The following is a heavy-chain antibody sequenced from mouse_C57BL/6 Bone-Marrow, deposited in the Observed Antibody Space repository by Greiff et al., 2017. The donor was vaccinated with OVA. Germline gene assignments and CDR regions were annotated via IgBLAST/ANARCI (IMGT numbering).Heavy chain of an antibody. CDR3: ARPYGNYVAFFDY. V-gene: IGHV5-6*01. Sequence: EVKLVESGGDLVKPGGSLKLSCAASGFTFSSYGLSWVRQTPDKRLEWVATISSGGSYTYYPDSVKGRFTISRDNAKNTLYLQMSSLKSEDTAMYYCARPYGNYVAFFDYWGQGTTLTVSS. D-gene: IGHD2-1*01. CDR2: ISSGGSYT. J-gene: IGHJ2*01. CDR1: GFTFSSYG.